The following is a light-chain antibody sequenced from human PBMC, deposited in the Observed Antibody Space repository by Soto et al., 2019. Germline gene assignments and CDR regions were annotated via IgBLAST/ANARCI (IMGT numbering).Light chain of an antibody. J-gene: IGKJ2*01. CDR3: QQYNVYYT. CDR2: HAS. CDR1: QSISNW. Sequence: DIQLTQSPSTLPASVGDRVTITCRASQSISNWSAWYQQKPGTAPKVLIYHASNLQSGVPSRFSGSGSGTEFTLTISSLQHEDFATYYCQQYNVYYTLGQGTKVDIK. V-gene: IGKV1-5*01.